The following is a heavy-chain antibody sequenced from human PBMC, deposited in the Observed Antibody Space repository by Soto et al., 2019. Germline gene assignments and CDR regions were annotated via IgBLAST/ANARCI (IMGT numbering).Heavy chain of an antibody. CDR2: IIPIFGTA. CDR3: ATQEVGGSYVYTFDP. D-gene: IGHD1-26*01. Sequence: SVKVSCKASGGTFSSYAISWVRQAPGQGLEWMGGIIPIFGTANYAQKFQGRVTITADESTSTAYMELSSVTAADTAVYYCATQEVGGSYVYTFDPWGQGTLVTVSS. CDR1: GGTFSSYA. V-gene: IGHV1-69*13. J-gene: IGHJ5*02.